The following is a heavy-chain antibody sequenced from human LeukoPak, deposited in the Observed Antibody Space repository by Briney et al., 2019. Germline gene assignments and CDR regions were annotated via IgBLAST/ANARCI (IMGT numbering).Heavy chain of an antibody. J-gene: IGHJ4*02. V-gene: IGHV4-59*01. CDR1: GGSISGYY. CDR2: IYNSGST. Sequence: PSETLSLTCTVSGGSISGYYWSWIRQPPGKGLEWIGYIYNSGSTNYNPSLKSRVTISLDTSRNQLSLRLSSVIAADTAVYYCARAWYSHGTFDHWGQGTLVTVSS. D-gene: IGHD5-18*01. CDR3: ARAWYSHGTFDH.